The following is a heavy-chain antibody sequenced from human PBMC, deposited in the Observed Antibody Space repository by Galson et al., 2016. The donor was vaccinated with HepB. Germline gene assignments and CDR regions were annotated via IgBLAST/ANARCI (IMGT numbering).Heavy chain of an antibody. Sequence: SLRLSCAASGFTFSSYWMSWVRQAPGKGLEWVANIKQDGSEKYYVDSVKGRFTISRGNAKNPLYLQMNSLRAEDTAVYYCARAAERWCSCHRKYWGQGTLVTVSS. CDR3: ARAAERWCSCHRKY. CDR1: GFTFSSYW. CDR2: IKQDGSEK. D-gene: IGHD2-2*01. V-gene: IGHV3-7*01. J-gene: IGHJ4*02.